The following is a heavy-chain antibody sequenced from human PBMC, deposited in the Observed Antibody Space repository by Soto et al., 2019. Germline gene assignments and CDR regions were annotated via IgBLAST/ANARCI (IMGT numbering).Heavy chain of an antibody. J-gene: IGHJ6*03. CDR1: GYPFTSYD. Sequence: QVHLVQSGAEVKKPGASVKVSCKASGYPFTSYDINWVRQVAGQGLEWMGWMNPNSGDTAYAQEFQGRVTMSRNTSISIAYIELSSLRPADTAVYYCARGLKMLRVFGLKTYYYYYMDVWGKGTTVTLSS. CDR2: MNPNSGDT. D-gene: IGHD3-10*01. V-gene: IGHV1-8*01. CDR3: ARGLKMLRVFGLKTYYYYYMDV.